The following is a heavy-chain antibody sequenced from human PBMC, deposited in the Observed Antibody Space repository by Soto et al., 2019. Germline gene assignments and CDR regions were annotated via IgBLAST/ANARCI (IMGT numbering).Heavy chain of an antibody. V-gene: IGHV4-34*01. CDR3: ARGVYNTIFGVVSLDY. CDR2: INHSAST. J-gene: IGHJ4*01. CDR1: GGSFRGYY. Sequence: ASETLSLTCAVYGGSFRGYYWSWIRQSPGKGLEWIGEINHSASTICNPSLKSRVTISVDTSKNQFSLKLSSVTAVDTAVYYCARGVYNTIFGVVSLDYWGQEPRSPSPQ. D-gene: IGHD3-3*01.